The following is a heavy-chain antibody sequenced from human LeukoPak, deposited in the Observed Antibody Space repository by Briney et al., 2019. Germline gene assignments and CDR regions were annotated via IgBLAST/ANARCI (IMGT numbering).Heavy chain of an antibody. CDR3: VKWRISGPPDHQFDS. CDR1: GLTFSNYA. Sequence: GGSLRLSCAASGLTFSNYAMTWVRQAPGDGLEWVSGISGAGGSTFYTDSVKGRFTISRDNSKNMLYLQMRSLRAEDTAVYYCVKWRISGPPDHQFDSWGRGTMVTVSS. D-gene: IGHD6-19*01. V-gene: IGHV3-23*01. J-gene: IGHJ4*02. CDR2: ISGAGGST.